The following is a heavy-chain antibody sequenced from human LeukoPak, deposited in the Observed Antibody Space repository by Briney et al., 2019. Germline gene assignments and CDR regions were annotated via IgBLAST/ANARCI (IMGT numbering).Heavy chain of an antibody. J-gene: IGHJ4*02. D-gene: IGHD3-22*01. V-gene: IGHV3-74*01. Sequence: PGGSLRLSCAASGFTFSSYWMHWVRQGPGKGLVWVSRINRDGSSTTYADSVKGRFTISRDNAKNTLYLQMNSLRAEDTAVYYCARDLSSVFDYWGQRTLVTVSS. CDR1: GFTFSSYW. CDR2: INRDGSST. CDR3: ARDLSSVFDY.